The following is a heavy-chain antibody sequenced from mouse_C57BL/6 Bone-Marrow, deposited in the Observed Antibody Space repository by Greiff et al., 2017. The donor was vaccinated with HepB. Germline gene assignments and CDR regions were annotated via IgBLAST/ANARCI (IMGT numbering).Heavy chain of an antibody. CDR1: GFTFSDYY. Sequence: DVKLVESEGGLVQPGSSMKLSCTASGFTFSDYYMAWVRQVPEKGLEWVANINYDGSSTYYLDSLKSRFIISRDNAKNILYLQMSSLKSEDTATYYCARAGDYAMDYWGQGTSVTVSS. CDR2: INYDGSST. CDR3: ARAGDYAMDY. V-gene: IGHV5-16*01. J-gene: IGHJ4*01.